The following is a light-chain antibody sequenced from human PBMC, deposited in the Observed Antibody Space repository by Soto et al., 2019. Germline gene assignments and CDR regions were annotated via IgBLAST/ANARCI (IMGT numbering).Light chain of an antibody. CDR1: QRMTNNF. CDR2: GAS. V-gene: IGKV3-20*01. Sequence: EIVLTQSPDTLSLSPGERVTLSCRASQRMTNNFLAWFQQKPGLAPRLLIHGASTRASGVPDRFTGGGSGTDCVLTISRVEPEDFAVYYCQQYGLSPFTFGQGTKLQIK. CDR3: QQYGLSPFT. J-gene: IGKJ2*01.